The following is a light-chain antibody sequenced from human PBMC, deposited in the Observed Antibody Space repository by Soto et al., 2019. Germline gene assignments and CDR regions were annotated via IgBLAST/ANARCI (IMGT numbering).Light chain of an antibody. CDR1: SSYIGGYNY. V-gene: IGLV2-8*01. Sequence: QSVLTQPPSASGSPGQSVTISCTGTSSYIGGYNYVSWYQQHPGKAPKLIIYEVSKRPSGVPDRFSGSKSGNTASLTVSGLQAEDEADYYCTSYAGSNNLVFAGGTKVTVL. CDR3: TSYAGSNNLV. CDR2: EVS. J-gene: IGLJ3*02.